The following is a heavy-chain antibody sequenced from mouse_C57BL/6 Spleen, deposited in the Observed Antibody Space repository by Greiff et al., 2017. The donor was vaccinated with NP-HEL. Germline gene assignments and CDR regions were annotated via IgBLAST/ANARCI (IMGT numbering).Heavy chain of an antibody. CDR2: ILTGSRCT. Sequence: QVQLPQSGGGLMKPGGSGKLSCQATGYKITGYRIAWVQPRPGHGLEWVGEILTGSRCTYYNEKVKGNATFTADTSSNTAYMQLSSLTTEDSAIYYCARWMDYWGQGTSVTVSS. V-gene: IGHV1-9*01. CDR3: ARWMDY. CDR1: GYKITGYR. J-gene: IGHJ4*01.